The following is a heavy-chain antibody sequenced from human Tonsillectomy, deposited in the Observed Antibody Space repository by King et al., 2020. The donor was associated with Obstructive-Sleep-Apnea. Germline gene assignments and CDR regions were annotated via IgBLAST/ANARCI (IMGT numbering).Heavy chain of an antibody. J-gene: IGHJ3*02. CDR2: IDWDDDK. V-gene: IGHV2-70*04. CDR3: ARIRGAANNSFDI. D-gene: IGHD1-26*01. Sequence: VTLKESGPALVKPTQTLTLTCTFSGFSLSTSGMCVNWIRQPPGKALEWLARIDWDDDKFYSTSLETRLIISKDTSKNQVVLTMTNMDPVDTAPYFCARIRGAANNSFDIWGQGTMVTVSS. CDR1: GFSLSTSGMC.